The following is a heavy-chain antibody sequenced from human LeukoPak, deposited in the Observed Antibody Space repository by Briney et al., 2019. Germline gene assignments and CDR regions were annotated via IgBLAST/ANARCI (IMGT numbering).Heavy chain of an antibody. D-gene: IGHD3-3*01. J-gene: IGHJ3*02. V-gene: IGHV4-59*01. CDR3: ARGLGAAAKRGAFDI. Sequence: SETLSLTCSVSGGSMTSYYWSWIRQPPGKGLEWIGYIYYSGSTNYNPSLKSRVTISVDTSKNQFSLKLSSVTAADTAVYYCARGLGAAAKRGAFDIWGQGTMVTVSS. CDR2: IYYSGST. CDR1: GGSMTSYY.